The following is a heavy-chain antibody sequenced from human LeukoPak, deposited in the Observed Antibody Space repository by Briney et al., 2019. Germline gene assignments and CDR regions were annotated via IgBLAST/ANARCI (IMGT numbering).Heavy chain of an antibody. D-gene: IGHD6-19*01. CDR2: VLGNGRIT. Sequence: GGSLRLSCAASGFTFSSYAMTWVRQAPGKGLEWVSVVLGNGRITYYADSVKGRFTVSRDNSKNTVYLQMNSLTAEDTAVYYCAKGSSAWYGWFDPWGQGTLVTVSS. CDR3: AKGSSAWYGWFDP. J-gene: IGHJ5*02. CDR1: GFTFSSYA. V-gene: IGHV3-23*01.